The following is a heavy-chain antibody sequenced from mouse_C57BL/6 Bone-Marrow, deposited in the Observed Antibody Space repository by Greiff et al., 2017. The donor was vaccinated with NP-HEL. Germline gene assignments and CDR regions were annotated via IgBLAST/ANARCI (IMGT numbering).Heavy chain of an antibody. J-gene: IGHJ3*01. V-gene: IGHV1-59*01. D-gene: IGHD1-1*01. CDR2: IDPSDSYT. Sequence: VQLQQPGAELVRPGTSVKLSCKASGYTFTSYWMHWVKQRPGQGLEWIGVIDPSDSYTNYNQKFKGKATLTVDTSSSTAYMQLSSLTSEDSAVYYCARPYYYGSEGWFAYWGQGTLVTVSA. CDR1: GYTFTSYW. CDR3: ARPYYYGSEGWFAY.